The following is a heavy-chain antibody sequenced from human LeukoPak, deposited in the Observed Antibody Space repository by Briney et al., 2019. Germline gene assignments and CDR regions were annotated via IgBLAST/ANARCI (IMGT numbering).Heavy chain of an antibody. CDR2: IYYSGST. CDR1: GGSISSYY. CDR3: ARGRPSHPLYGPRRRDYYYYYMDV. D-gene: IGHD4-17*01. V-gene: IGHV4-59*01. Sequence: PSETLSLTCTVSGGSISSYYWSWIRQPPGKGLEWIGYIYYSGSTNYNPSLKSRVTISVDTSKNQFSLKLSSVTAADTAVYYCARGRPSHPLYGPRRRDYYYYYMDVWGKGTTVTISS. J-gene: IGHJ6*03.